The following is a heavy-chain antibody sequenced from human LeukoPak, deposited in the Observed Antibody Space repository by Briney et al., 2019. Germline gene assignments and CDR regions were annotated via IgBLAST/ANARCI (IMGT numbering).Heavy chain of an antibody. D-gene: IGHD3-22*01. CDR2: IKRDGSEK. Sequence: GGSLRLSCAASGFTFSSYWMSWVRQAPGKGLEWVANIKRDGSEKYYVDSVKGRFTISRDNAKNSLYLQMNSLRAEDTAVYYCARDSNHYYYDSSGLDYWGQGTLVTVSS. CDR1: GFTFSSYW. J-gene: IGHJ4*02. V-gene: IGHV3-7*01. CDR3: ARDSNHYYYDSSGLDY.